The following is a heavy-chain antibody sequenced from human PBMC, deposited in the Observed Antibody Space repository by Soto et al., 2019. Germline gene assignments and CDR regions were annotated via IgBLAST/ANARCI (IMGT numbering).Heavy chain of an antibody. CDR3: ARQPQYYYDSSGSAPPFYSAMDV. CDR1: GYTFTGHY. CDR2: INPNSGGT. D-gene: IGHD3-22*01. Sequence: ASVKVSCKASGYTFTGHYMPSVRLALGQGHEWMAWINPNSGGTNYAQKFQGRVTITRDTSISTAYMELSRLRSDDTAVYYCARQPQYYYDSSGSAPPFYSAMDVWGQGVTPTVSS. V-gene: IGHV1-2*02. J-gene: IGHJ6*02.